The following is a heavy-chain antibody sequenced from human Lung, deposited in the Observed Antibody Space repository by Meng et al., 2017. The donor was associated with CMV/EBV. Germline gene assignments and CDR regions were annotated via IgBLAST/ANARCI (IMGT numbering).Heavy chain of an antibody. CDR3: LRRSGGSV. J-gene: IGHJ1*01. CDR1: GDSITNHNW. CDR2: IPHRGSS. V-gene: IGHV4-4*02. D-gene: IGHD3-10*01. Sequence: VQLRESGPALGNPSETLSLPCAGSGDSITNHNWWAWVRQPPGKGLEWIGEIPHRGSSAYNPSLKSRVSMSIDKSKNQFSLKLTSVTAADTAVYHCLRRSGGSVWGQGTLVTVSS.